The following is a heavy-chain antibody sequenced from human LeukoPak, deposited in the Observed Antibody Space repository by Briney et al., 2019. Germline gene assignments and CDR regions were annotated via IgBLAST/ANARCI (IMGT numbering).Heavy chain of an antibody. CDR1: GGSISSYY. J-gene: IGHJ6*03. V-gene: IGHV4-59*01. CDR3: ARSVRDINYYYYMDV. CDR2: IYYSGST. Sequence: SETLSLTCTVSGGSISSYYWSWIRQPPGKGLEWIGYIYYSGSTNYNPSLKSRVTISVDTSKNQFSLKLSSVTAADTAVYYCARSVRDINYYYYMDVWGKGTTVTVSS. D-gene: IGHD3-22*01.